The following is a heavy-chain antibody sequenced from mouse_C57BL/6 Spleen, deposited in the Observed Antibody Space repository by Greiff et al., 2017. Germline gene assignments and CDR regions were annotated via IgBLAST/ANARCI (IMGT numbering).Heavy chain of an antibody. V-gene: IGHV1-69*01. CDR1: GYTFTSYW. D-gene: IGHD1-1*01. CDR3: AREDYYGSSWFAY. CDR2: IDPSDSYT. Sequence: QVQLQQPVAELVMPGASVKLSCKASGYTFTSYWLHWVKQRPGQGLEWIGEIDPSDSYTNYNQKFKGKSTLTVDKSSSTAYMQLSSLTSEDSAVYYCAREDYYGSSWFAYWGQGTLVTVSA. J-gene: IGHJ3*01.